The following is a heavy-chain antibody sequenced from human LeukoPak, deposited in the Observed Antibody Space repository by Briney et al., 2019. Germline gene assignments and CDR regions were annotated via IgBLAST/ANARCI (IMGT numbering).Heavy chain of an antibody. CDR3: ARVVTGSGGDWFDP. V-gene: IGHV1-69*04. J-gene: IGHJ5*02. D-gene: IGHD3-10*01. CDR2: IIPILGIA. Sequence: SVKVSCKASGSTFSSYAISWVRQAPGQGLEWMGRIIPILGIANYAQKFQGRVTITADKSTSTAYMELSSLRSEDTAVYYCARVVTGSGGDWFDPWGQGTLVTVSS. CDR1: GSTFSSYA.